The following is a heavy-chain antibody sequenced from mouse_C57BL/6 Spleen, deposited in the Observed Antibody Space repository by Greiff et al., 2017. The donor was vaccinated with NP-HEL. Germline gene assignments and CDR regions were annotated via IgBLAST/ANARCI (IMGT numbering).Heavy chain of an antibody. CDR3: ARKTTVVAWYFDV. Sequence: EVMLVESGGGLVKPGGSLKLSCAASGFTFSDYGMHWVRQAPEKGLEWVAYISSGSSTIYYADTVKGRFTISRDNAKNTLFLQMTSLRSEDTAMYYCARKTTVVAWYFDVWGTGTTVTVSS. D-gene: IGHD1-1*01. V-gene: IGHV5-17*01. CDR1: GFTFSDYG. J-gene: IGHJ1*03. CDR2: ISSGSSTI.